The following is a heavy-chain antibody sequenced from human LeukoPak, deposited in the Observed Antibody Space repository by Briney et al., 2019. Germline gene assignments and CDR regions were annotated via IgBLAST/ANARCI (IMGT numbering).Heavy chain of an antibody. J-gene: IGHJ4*02. CDR1: GFTFSSDA. CDR2: ISSNGGTT. V-gene: IGHV3-64*01. D-gene: IGHD3-22*01. Sequence: GGSLRLSCAASGFTFSSDAMHWVRQAPGKGLEYVSAISSNGGTTHYGNSVKGRFTISRDNSKNTLYLQMGSLRAEDMAVYFCARSSGNGYYFDYWGQGTLVTVSS. CDR3: ARSSGNGYYFDY.